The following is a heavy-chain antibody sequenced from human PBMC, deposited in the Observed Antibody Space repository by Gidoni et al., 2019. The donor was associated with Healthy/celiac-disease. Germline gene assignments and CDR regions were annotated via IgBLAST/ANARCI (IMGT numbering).Heavy chain of an antibody. J-gene: IGHJ6*03. D-gene: IGHD6-13*01. CDR2: INHSGST. CDR1: GGSFSGYY. V-gene: IGHV4-34*01. Sequence: QVQLQQWGAGLLKPSETLSLTCAVYGGSFSGYYWSWIRQPPGKGLEWIGEINHSGSTNYNPSLKSRVTISVDTSKNQCSLKLSSVTAADTAVYYCARGVIYSSSWYLNYYYYYYMDVWGKGTTVTVSS. CDR3: ARGVIYSSSWYLNYYYYYYMDV.